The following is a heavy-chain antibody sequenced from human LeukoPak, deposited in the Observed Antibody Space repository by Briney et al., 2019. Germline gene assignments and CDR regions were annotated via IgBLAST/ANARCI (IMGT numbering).Heavy chain of an antibody. D-gene: IGHD3-3*01. J-gene: IGHJ4*02. CDR3: ARDLEYYDFWSGYYSAIFDY. CDR1: GGSISSGGYY. CDR2: IYYSGST. Sequence: PSQTLSLTCTVSGGSISSGGYYWSWIRQHPGKGLEWIGYIYYSGSTYYNPSLKSRVTISVDTSKNQFSLKLSSVTAADTAVYYCARDLEYYDFWSGYYSAIFDYWGQGTLVTVSS. V-gene: IGHV4-31*03.